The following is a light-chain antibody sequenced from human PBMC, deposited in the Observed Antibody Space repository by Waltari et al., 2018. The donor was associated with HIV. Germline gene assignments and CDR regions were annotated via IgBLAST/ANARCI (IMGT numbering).Light chain of an antibody. V-gene: IGLV3-1*01. CDR2: EDT. Sequence: SYDLTQPPSVSVAPGQTATITCSGNKLGDRFAQWFHQKPGLSPILLIFEDTKRPSGIPERFSAPPAANTSPLAIRGAQPGDEGDYYCQAWDTNTVVFGGGTKLTVL. CDR3: QAWDTNTVV. J-gene: IGLJ2*01. CDR1: KLGDRF.